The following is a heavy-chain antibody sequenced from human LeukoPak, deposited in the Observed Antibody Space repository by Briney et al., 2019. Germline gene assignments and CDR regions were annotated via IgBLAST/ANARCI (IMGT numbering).Heavy chain of an antibody. J-gene: IGHJ6*03. CDR1: GGSFSGYY. Sequence: PSETLSLTCAVYGGSFSGYYWSWIRQPPGKGLEWIGEINHSGSTNYNPSLKSRVTISVDTSKNQFSLKLSSVTAADTAVYYCARTLWSGYPAYYMDVWGKGTTVTVSS. CDR2: INHSGST. V-gene: IGHV4-34*01. D-gene: IGHD3-3*01. CDR3: ARTLWSGYPAYYMDV.